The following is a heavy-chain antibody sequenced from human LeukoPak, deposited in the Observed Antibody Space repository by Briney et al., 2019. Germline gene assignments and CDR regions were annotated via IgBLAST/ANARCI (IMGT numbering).Heavy chain of an antibody. V-gene: IGHV4-61*02. J-gene: IGHJ4*02. CDR3: ARGGLQRGGGDFDY. D-gene: IGHD3-16*01. Sequence: SETLSLTCTVSGGSISSGSYYWSWIRQPAGQGLEWIGRIYTSGSTNYNPSLKRRVTISVDTSKNQFSLELSSVTAADTAVYYCARGGLQRGGGDFDYWGQGTLVTVSS. CDR2: IYTSGST. CDR1: GGSISSGSYY.